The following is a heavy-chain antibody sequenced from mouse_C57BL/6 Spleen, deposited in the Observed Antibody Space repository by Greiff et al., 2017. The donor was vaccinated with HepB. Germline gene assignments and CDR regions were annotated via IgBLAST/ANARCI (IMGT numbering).Heavy chain of an antibody. CDR2: INPSSGYT. CDR3: ARWDYPSNFDY. Sequence: QVQLKQSGAELAKPGASVKLSCKASGYTFTSYWMHWVKQRPGQGLEWIGYINPSSGYTKYNQKFKDKATFTSDKSSSTAYMQLSSLTYEDSAVYYCARWDYPSNFDYWGQGTTLTVSS. V-gene: IGHV1-7*01. D-gene: IGHD2-4*01. CDR1: GYTFTSYW. J-gene: IGHJ2*01.